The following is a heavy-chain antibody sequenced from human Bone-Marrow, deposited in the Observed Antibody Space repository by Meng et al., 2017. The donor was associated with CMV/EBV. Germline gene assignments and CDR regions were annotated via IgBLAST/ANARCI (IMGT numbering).Heavy chain of an antibody. Sequence: SVKVSCKASRYTFTAHYIHWVRQAPGQGLEWMGGIIPILGIANYAQKFQGRVTITADKSTSTAYMELSSLRSEDTAVYYCARSYNWNYYDLDYWGQGTLVTVSS. V-gene: IGHV1-69*10. CDR2: IIPILGIA. J-gene: IGHJ4*02. CDR3: ARSYNWNYYDLDY. D-gene: IGHD1-7*01. CDR1: RYTFTAHY.